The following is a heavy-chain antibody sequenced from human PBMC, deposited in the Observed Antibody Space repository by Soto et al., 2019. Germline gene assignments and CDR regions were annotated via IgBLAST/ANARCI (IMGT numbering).Heavy chain of an antibody. D-gene: IGHD2-21*01. V-gene: IGHV4-31*03. CDR3: AREGKLGDRAAFDI. Sequence: QVQLQESGPGLVKPSQTLSLTCTVSGGSISSGGYYWSWIRQQPGKGLEWIGYIYYSGSTYYNPSLKSRVTISVDTSKNQFSLKLSSVTAADTAVYYCAREGKLGDRAAFDIWGQGTMVTVSS. J-gene: IGHJ3*02. CDR1: GGSISSGGYY. CDR2: IYYSGST.